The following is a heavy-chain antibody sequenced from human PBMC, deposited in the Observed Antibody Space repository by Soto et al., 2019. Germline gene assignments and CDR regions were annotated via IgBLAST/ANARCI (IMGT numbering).Heavy chain of an antibody. CDR1: GGYIISNYW. Sequence: SETLSLTCAVSGGYIISNYWWAWIRQSPGKGLVWIGSIYHSGSTYYNPSPESRVIISLDTSDTRFALRLTSVTAADSAVYYCARTDNVGYYLYCGQGTLVNVSS. CDR3: ARTDNVGYYLY. D-gene: IGHD3-3*01. CDR2: IYHSGST. J-gene: IGHJ4*02. V-gene: IGHV4-38-2*01.